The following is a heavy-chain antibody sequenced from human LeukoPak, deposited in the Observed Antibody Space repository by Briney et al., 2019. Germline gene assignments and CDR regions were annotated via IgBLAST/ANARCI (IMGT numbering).Heavy chain of an antibody. CDR2: ISYDGSNK. CDR1: GFTFSSYA. V-gene: IGHV3-30-3*01. J-gene: IGHJ4*02. D-gene: IGHD5-18*01. Sequence: PGGALRLSCAASGFTFSSYAMHWVRQAPGKGLEGVAVISYDGSNKYYADSVKGRFTISRDNSKNTLYLQMNSLRAEDTAVYYCARDLVGIQLWLDYWGQGTLVTVSS. CDR3: ARDLVGIQLWLDY.